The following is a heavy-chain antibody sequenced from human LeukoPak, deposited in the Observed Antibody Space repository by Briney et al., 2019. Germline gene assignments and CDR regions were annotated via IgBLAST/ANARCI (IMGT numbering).Heavy chain of an antibody. J-gene: IGHJ4*02. CDR2: INWNSGIT. CDR3: ARDLEDSDGYNCFDY. CDR1: GFTFDDYG. D-gene: IGHD5-24*01. Sequence: GESLRLSCAASGFTFDDYGLSWVRQAPGKGLEWVSDINWNSGITSYADSVKGRFTISRDNAKNSLYLQMNSLRAEDTALYYCARDLEDSDGYNCFDYWGQGTLFTVSS. V-gene: IGHV3-20*04.